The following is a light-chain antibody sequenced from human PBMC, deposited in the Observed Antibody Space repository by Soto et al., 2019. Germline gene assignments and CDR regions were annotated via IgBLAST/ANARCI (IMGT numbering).Light chain of an antibody. Sequence: QSVLAKPASVPLSPGQSITISCSGTSSDVGSYNLVSWYQQHPGKAPKLMIYEGSKRPPGVSNRFSGSKSGNTASLTISGLQAEDEADYYCCSYAGSPFYVFGTGTKVTVL. CDR2: EGS. V-gene: IGLV2-23*01. J-gene: IGLJ1*01. CDR1: SSDVGSYNL. CDR3: CSYAGSPFYV.